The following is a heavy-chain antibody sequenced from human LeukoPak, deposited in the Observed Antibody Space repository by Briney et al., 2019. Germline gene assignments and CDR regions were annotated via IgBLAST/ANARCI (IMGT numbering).Heavy chain of an antibody. V-gene: IGHV1-46*03. Sequence: ASVKVSCKASGYTFTSYYMHWVRQAPGQGLEWMGVITHSGGSTNYAQKYQGRVTITMDRSTSTVSMELNRLRYEDTAVYYFAWPLPCIAVGGTNYYYGMDFWGQGTTVTVSS. CDR2: ITHSGGST. CDR3: AWPLPCIAVGGTNYYYGMDF. D-gene: IGHD6-19*01. J-gene: IGHJ6*02. CDR1: GYTFTSYY.